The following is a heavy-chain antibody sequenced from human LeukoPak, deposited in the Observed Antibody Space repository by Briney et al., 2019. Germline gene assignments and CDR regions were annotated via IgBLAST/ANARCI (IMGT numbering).Heavy chain of an antibody. Sequence: GASVTVSCKASGYTFTSYYMHWVRQAPGQGLEWMGRVNPNSGGTNYAQKFQGRVTMTRDTSISTAYMELSRLRSDDTAVYYCVFYDSSGYYFLDYWGQGTLVTVSS. CDR2: VNPNSGGT. CDR1: GYTFTSYY. J-gene: IGHJ4*02. CDR3: VFYDSSGYYFLDY. V-gene: IGHV1-2*06. D-gene: IGHD3-22*01.